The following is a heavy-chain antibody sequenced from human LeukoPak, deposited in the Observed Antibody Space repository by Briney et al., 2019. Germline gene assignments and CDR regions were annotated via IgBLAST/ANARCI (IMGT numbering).Heavy chain of an antibody. V-gene: IGHV3-21*01. J-gene: IGHJ3*02. CDR2: VNPSHHCK. CDR3: ARDRDYYDSNSFSPDAFGI. Sequence: GGSLRLSCAASGFSFKTYTMNWVRQAPGKGLEWVSSVNPSHHCKYYADSVKGRFTISRDNAKSSLYLQMNSLRAEDTAVYYCARDRDYYDSNSFSPDAFGIWGQGTMVTVSS. D-gene: IGHD3-22*01. CDR1: GFSFKTYT.